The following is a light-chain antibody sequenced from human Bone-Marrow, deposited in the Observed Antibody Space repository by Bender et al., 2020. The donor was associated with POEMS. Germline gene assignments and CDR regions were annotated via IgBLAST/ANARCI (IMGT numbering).Light chain of an antibody. CDR2: VNSDGSH. J-gene: IGLJ2*01. CDR1: SGHSGYA. CDR3: QTWGTGVV. V-gene: IGLV4-69*01. Sequence: QLVLTQSPSASASLGASVKLTCTLNSGHSGYAIAWHQQQSKRGPRFLMKVNSDGSHRRGDRIPDRFSGSSSGAERYLTISSLQSEDEAEYYCQTWGTGVVFGGGTKLTVL.